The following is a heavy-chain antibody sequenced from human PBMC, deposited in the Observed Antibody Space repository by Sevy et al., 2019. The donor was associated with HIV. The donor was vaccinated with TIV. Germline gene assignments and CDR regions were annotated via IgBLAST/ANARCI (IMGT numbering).Heavy chain of an antibody. CDR2: MSYVGNSE. Sequence: GGSLRLSCAASGFTFSHYALHWVRHAPGKGLEWVAIMSYVGNSENYADSVKGRFTISRDNSKNALYLQMNSLRAEDTALYYCARLSSCGGDCYYFDYWGQGTLVTVSS. D-gene: IGHD2-21*02. CDR1: GFTFSHYA. J-gene: IGHJ4*02. CDR3: ARLSSCGGDCYYFDY. V-gene: IGHV3-30*04.